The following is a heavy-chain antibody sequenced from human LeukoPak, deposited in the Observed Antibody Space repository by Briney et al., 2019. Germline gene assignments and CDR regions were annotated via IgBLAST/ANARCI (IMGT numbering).Heavy chain of an antibody. D-gene: IGHD1-26*01. CDR1: GFIVSANY. CDR2: IYRSGST. CDR3: ARLSNTRICGSGCWVDY. V-gene: IGHV3-53*01. Sequence: PGGSLRLPCAPSGFIVSANYMSWVRQAPGNGLEWVSLIYRSGSTDYADSVKGRFTISRDNSKNTLYLQMNNLRAEDTAVYYCARLSNTRICGSGCWVDYWGQGTLVTVSS. J-gene: IGHJ4*02.